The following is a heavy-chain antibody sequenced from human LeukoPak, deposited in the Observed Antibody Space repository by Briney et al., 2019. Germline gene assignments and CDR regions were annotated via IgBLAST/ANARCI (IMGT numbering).Heavy chain of an antibody. CDR2: IYYSGST. CDR1: GGSISSSSYY. Sequence: SETLSLTCTVSGGSISSSSYYWGWIRQPPGKGLEWIGSIYYSGSTYYNPPLKSRVTISVDTSKNQFSLKLSSVTAADTAVYYCARGQNYDILTGYYTYFDYWGPGTLVTVSS. J-gene: IGHJ4*02. D-gene: IGHD3-9*01. V-gene: IGHV4-39*07. CDR3: ARGQNYDILTGYYTYFDY.